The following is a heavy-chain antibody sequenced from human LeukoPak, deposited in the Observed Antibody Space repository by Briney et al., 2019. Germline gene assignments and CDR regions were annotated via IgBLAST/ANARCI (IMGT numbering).Heavy chain of an antibody. Sequence: PSETLSLTCTVSGGSISSYYWTCIRQPPGKGLEWIGSIYYSGSTYYNPSLKSRVTISVDTSKNQFSLKLRFVTAADTAVYYCARHPQRSLGVATSGPYYYAMDVWGQGTTVTVSS. CDR1: GGSISSYY. V-gene: IGHV4-59*05. CDR2: IYYSGST. J-gene: IGHJ6*02. D-gene: IGHD3-16*01. CDR3: ARHPQRSLGVATSGPYYYAMDV.